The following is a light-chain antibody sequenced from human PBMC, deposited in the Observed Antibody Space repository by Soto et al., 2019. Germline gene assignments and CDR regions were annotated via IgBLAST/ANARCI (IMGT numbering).Light chain of an antibody. V-gene: IGLV4-69*01. CDR1: SGHSSYA. Sequence: QAVLTQSPSASASLGASVKLTSTLSSGHSSYAIAWHQQQPEKGPRYLMKLNSDGSHSKGDGIPDRFSGSSSGAERYLTISSLQSEDEADYYCQTWGTGIHVVFGGGTQLTVL. CDR3: QTWGTGIHVV. J-gene: IGLJ2*01. CDR2: LNSDGSH.